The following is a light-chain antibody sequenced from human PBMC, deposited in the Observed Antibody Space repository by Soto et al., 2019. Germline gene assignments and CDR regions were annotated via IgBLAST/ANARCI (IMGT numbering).Light chain of an antibody. V-gene: IGKV2-28*01. Sequence: DIVMTQSPLSLPVTPGEPASISFSSSHSLLHSNGYNYLVWYLQKPGQSPHLLIYLGSYRASGAPDRFSGSGSGTDFTLKISRVEAEDVGVYYCMQALQTPRTFGLGTKVDI. CDR3: MQALQTPRT. CDR2: LGS. CDR1: HSLLHSNGYNY. J-gene: IGKJ1*01.